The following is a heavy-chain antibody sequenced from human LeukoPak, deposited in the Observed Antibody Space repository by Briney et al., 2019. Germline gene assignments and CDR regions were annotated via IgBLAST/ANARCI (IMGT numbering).Heavy chain of an antibody. D-gene: IGHD6-19*01. CDR1: GGSFSGYY. CDR2: INHRGST. Sequence: SETLSLTCAVYGGSFSGYYWSWIRQPPGKGLEWIGEINHRGSTNYNPSLKSRVTISVDTSKNQFSLKLSSVTAADTAVYYCASGVAGTLFPYGMDVWGQGTTVTVSS. J-gene: IGHJ6*02. V-gene: IGHV4-34*01. CDR3: ASGVAGTLFPYGMDV.